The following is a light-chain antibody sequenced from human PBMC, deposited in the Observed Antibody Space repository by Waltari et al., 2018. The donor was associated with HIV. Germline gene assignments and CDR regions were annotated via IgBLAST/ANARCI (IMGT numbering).Light chain of an antibody. Sequence: IVLTQSPGTLSLAPGQRPTLSCRTSTSITSTYLAWHQQIPGQAPRLLIYSASNRATGIPDMFSGSGSGTDFTLTIGRLEPEDFAVYYCQYYGSASITFGQGTRLEIK. CDR2: SAS. V-gene: IGKV3-20*01. J-gene: IGKJ5*01. CDR3: QYYGSASIT. CDR1: TSITSTY.